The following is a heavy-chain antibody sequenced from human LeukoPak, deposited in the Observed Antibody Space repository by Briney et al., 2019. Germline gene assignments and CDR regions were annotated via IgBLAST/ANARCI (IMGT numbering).Heavy chain of an antibody. CDR3: TRELAS. CDR2: ISGSGGTT. J-gene: IGHJ5*02. CDR1: GFTFSSHA. Sequence: GGSLRLSCAASGFTFSSHAMNWFRQAPGKGLDWVSAISGSGGTTYYADSVKGRFTISRDNSKKTLYLQMNSLRVDDTAVYYCTRELASWGQGTLVTVSS. V-gene: IGHV3-23*01.